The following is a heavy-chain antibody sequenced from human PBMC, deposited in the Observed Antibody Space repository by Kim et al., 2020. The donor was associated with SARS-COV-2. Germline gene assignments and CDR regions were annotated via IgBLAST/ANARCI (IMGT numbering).Heavy chain of an antibody. Sequence: GGSLRLSCAASGFNFSSYRMSWVRQAPGKGLEWVANIKQDGSEKYYVDSVKGRFTISRDNAKNSLYLQMNSLRAEDTAVYYCAREGSALVRGADMYYYYGMDVWGQGTTFTVSS. CDR3: AREGSALVRGADMYYYYGMDV. CDR1: GFNFSSYR. J-gene: IGHJ6*02. D-gene: IGHD3-10*01. V-gene: IGHV3-7*03. CDR2: IKQDGSEK.